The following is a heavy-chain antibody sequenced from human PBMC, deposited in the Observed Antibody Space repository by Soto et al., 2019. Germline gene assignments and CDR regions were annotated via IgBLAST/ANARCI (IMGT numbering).Heavy chain of an antibody. CDR1: GGSFSGYY. V-gene: IGHV4-34*01. CDR3: ARSVVIMTNTYYYYYYMDV. CDR2: INHSGST. J-gene: IGHJ6*03. Sequence: PSETLSLTCAVYGGSFSGYYWSWIRQPPGKGLEWIGEINHSGSTNYNPSLKSRVTISVDTSKNQFSLKLSSVTAADTAVYYCARSVVIMTNTYYYYYYMDVWGKGTTVTVS. D-gene: IGHD3-3*01.